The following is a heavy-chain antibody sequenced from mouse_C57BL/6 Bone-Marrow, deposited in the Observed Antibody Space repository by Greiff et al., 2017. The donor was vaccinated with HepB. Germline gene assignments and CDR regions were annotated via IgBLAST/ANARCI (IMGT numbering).Heavy chain of an antibody. CDR3: ARKETYYRNLAWFAY. Sequence: QVQLKQPGAELVMPGASVKLSCKASGYTFTSYWMHWVKQRPGQGLEWIGEIDPSDSYTNYNQKFKGKSTLTVDKSSSTAYMQLSSLTSEDSAVYYWARKETYYRNLAWFAYWGQGTLVTVSA. V-gene: IGHV1-69*01. J-gene: IGHJ3*01. CDR1: GYTFTSYW. CDR2: IDPSDSYT. D-gene: IGHD2-5*01.